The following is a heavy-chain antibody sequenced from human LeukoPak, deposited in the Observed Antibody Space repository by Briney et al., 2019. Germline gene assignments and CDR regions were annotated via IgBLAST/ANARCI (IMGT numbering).Heavy chain of an antibody. D-gene: IGHD6-13*01. CDR1: GGSISTSY. J-gene: IGHJ4*02. Sequence: SETLSLTCTVSGGSISTSYWNWVRQPPGKGLEWIGYILYSGSTNYNPSLESRVTISVDTSKNQFSLKLTSVTAADTAVYARTRSSTWHLLDYWGQGTLVTVSS. V-gene: IGHV4-59*01. CDR3: TRSSTWHLLDY. CDR2: ILYSGST.